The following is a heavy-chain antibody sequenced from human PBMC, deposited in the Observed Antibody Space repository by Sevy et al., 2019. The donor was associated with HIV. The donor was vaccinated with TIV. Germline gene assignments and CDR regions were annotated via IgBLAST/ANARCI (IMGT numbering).Heavy chain of an antibody. D-gene: IGHD6-19*01. V-gene: IGHV3-74*01. J-gene: IGHJ3*02. CDR1: GFTFSSYW. CDR2: INSDGSST. Sequence: GGSLRLSCAASGFTFSSYWMHWVRQAPGKGLVWVSRINSDGSSTSYADSVKGRFTISRDNAKNTLYLQMNSLRAEDTAVYYCASGWLVRGNGFDIWGQGTMVTVSS. CDR3: ASGWLVRGNGFDI.